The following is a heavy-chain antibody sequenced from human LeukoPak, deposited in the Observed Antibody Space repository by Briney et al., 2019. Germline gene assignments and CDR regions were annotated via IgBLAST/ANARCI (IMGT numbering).Heavy chain of an antibody. CDR3: AKDLSSAITSALVLDV. CDR1: GFTFDDYA. CDR2: ITWNRDNI. D-gene: IGHD3-22*01. V-gene: IGHV3-9*01. Sequence: GRSLRPSCTVSGFTFDDYAMHWVRHTPGKGLEWVAGITWNRDNIGYGDSVKGRFTISRDNVKNVLYLQMNSLRPEDTALYYCAKDLSSAITSALVLDVWGQGTTVIVS. J-gene: IGHJ6*02.